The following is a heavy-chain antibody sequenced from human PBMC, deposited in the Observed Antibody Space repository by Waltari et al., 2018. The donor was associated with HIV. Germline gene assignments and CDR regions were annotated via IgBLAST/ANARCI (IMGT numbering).Heavy chain of an antibody. D-gene: IGHD3-16*01. Sequence: QVQLVQSGAEVKKPGASVKVSCKSSGSTFTSYGFAWVRQAPGQGLEWMGWSSDYKENTNCAPKAQGRGTMTSDTSTTTGYSERRRLRSADTAVYFCASASPPRGVDVWGQGTTVTV. V-gene: IGHV1-18*01. CDR3: ASASPPRGVDV. CDR2: SSDYKENT. J-gene: IGHJ6*02. CDR1: GSTFTSYG.